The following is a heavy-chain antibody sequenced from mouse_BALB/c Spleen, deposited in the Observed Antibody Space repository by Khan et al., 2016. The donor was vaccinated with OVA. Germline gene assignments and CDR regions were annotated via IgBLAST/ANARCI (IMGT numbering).Heavy chain of an antibody. CDR2: ISSGGTYT. CDR1: GFTFSSYG. J-gene: IGHJ4*01. V-gene: IGHV5-6*01. CDR3: ARAYYGNREAMAY. Sequence: EVELVESGGDLVKPGGSLKLSCAASGFTFSSYGMSWVRQTPDKRLEWVATISSGGTYTYYPDSVKGRFTISRDNAKNTLYLQMSSLKSEDTAKYYCARAYYGNREAMAYWCQRTSVTVSS. D-gene: IGHD2-10*01.